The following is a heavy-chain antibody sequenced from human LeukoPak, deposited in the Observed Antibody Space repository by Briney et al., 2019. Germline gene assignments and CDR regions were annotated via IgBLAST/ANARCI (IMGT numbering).Heavy chain of an antibody. D-gene: IGHD2-2*01. CDR3: ARPSTRPKGAFDI. Sequence: ASVKVSCKASGYTFTGYYMHWVQQAPGQGLEWMGWINPNSGGTNYAQKFQGRVTMTRDTSISTAYMELSRLRSDDTAVYYCARPSTRPKGAFDIWGQGTMVTVSS. CDR1: GYTFTGYY. CDR2: INPNSGGT. J-gene: IGHJ3*02. V-gene: IGHV1-2*02.